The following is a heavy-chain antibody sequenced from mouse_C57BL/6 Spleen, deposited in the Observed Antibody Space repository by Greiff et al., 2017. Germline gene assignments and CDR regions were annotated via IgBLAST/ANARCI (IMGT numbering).Heavy chain of an antibody. V-gene: IGHV7-3*01. CDR2: IRNKANGYTT. J-gene: IGHJ2*01. Sequence: EVMLVESGGGLVQPGGSLSLSCAASGFTFTDYYMSWVRQPPGKALEWLGFIRNKANGYTTAYSASVKGRFTISRDNSQSILYLQMNALRAEDSATYYCARYMGSYYFDYWGQGTTLTVSS. D-gene: IGHD1-1*02. CDR3: ARYMGSYYFDY. CDR1: GFTFTDYY.